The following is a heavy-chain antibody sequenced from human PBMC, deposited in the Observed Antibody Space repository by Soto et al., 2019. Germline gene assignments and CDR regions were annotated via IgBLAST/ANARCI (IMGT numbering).Heavy chain of an antibody. D-gene: IGHD3-3*01. CDR1: GGSFSVFY. V-gene: IGHV4-34*01. J-gene: IGHJ5*02. Sequence: SETLSLTCAVSGGSFSVFYWTWIRQPPGKGLEWIGDINQFGATNYNPSLKSRVTISVESSKNQFSLELTSVSPADTAVYCFALARSFNSRRFDPWGQGTLVTVSS. CDR2: INQFGAT. CDR3: ALARSFNSRRFDP.